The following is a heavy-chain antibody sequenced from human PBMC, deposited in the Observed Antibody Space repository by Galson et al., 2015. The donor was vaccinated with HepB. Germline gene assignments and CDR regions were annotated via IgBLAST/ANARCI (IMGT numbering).Heavy chain of an antibody. Sequence: SVKVSCKASGGSISTSAISWVRQAPGQGLEWMGGVIPVLVTADYAQKFQGRVTIVADKSSDTVTLEVTSMTPVDKAVYYCAGGVQEPVLTPSWGMDVWGQGTTVTFSS. V-gene: IGHV1-69*10. J-gene: IGHJ6*02. CDR2: VIPVLVTA. CDR1: GGSISTSA. CDR3: AGGVQEPVLTPSWGMDV. D-gene: IGHD3-9*01.